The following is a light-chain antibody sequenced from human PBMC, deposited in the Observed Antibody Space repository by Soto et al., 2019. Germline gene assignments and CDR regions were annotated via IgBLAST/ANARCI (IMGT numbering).Light chain of an antibody. Sequence: QSALTQPPSVSAAPGQRVTISCSGTDSNIGKNYVSWYQQFPGTVPKVLIYDNNNRPSGIPDRFSGSKSGTSATLGITGLQTGDEADYYCGTWDSSLSAVVFGAGTKVTV. CDR1: DSNIGKNY. CDR2: DNN. J-gene: IGLJ1*01. CDR3: GTWDSSLSAVV. V-gene: IGLV1-51*01.